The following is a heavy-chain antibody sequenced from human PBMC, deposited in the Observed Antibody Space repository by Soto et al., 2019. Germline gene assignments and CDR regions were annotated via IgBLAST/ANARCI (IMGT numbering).Heavy chain of an antibody. J-gene: IGHJ4*02. CDR3: ARDRGDG. D-gene: IGHD2-8*01. Sequence: QVQLVESGGGVVQPGRSLRLSCAASGFTFSSYAMHWVRQAPGKGLEWVAVKSYDGSNKYYADSVKGRFTISRDNSKNTLYLQMNSLRAEDTAVYYCARDRGDGWGQGTLVTVSS. CDR1: GFTFSSYA. CDR2: KSYDGSNK. V-gene: IGHV3-30-3*01.